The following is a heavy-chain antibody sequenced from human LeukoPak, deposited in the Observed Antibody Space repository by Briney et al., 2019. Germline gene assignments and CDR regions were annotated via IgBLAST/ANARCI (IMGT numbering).Heavy chain of an antibody. CDR1: GFTFSSYS. CDR3: ARGGHDYYDSSGYYPTQH. Sequence: GGSLXLSCAASGFTFSSYSMNWVRQAPGKGLEWVSSISSSSSYIYYADSVKGRFTISRDNAKNSLYLQMNSLRAEDTAVYYCARGGHDYYDSSGYYPTQHWGQGTLVTVSS. J-gene: IGHJ1*01. CDR2: ISSSSSYI. V-gene: IGHV3-21*01. D-gene: IGHD3-22*01.